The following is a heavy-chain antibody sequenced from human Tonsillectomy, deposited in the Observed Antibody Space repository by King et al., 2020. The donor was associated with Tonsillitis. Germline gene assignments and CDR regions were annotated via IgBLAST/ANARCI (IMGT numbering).Heavy chain of an antibody. CDR1: GGSITSGGYS. CDR3: ARDAGDYGMDV. D-gene: IGHD4-17*01. CDR2: IYHRESP. Sequence: QLQESGSGLVKPSLTLSLTCAVSGGSITSGGYSWSWIRQPPGKGLEWIGYIYHRESPYYNPSLKSRVTISIDRSNNHLSLNLSSVTAADTAVYYCARDAGDYGMDVWGQGTTVTVSS. J-gene: IGHJ6*02. V-gene: IGHV4-30-2*01.